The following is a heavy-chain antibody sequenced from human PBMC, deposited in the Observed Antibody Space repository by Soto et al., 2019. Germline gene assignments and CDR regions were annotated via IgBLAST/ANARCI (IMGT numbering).Heavy chain of an antibody. D-gene: IGHD2-15*01. CDR3: AKDTAYAMDV. J-gene: IGHJ6*02. V-gene: IGHV3-74*01. Sequence: EVQLVESGGGLVQPGGSLRLSCAASGFDFSNSWIHWVRQGPGKGLVWVSHINSDGSGTTYADFVKGRFTISRDNAKKTVYLQMNSLRAEDTAVYYCAKDTAYAMDVWGQGTTVTVSS. CDR1: GFDFSNSW. CDR2: INSDGSGT.